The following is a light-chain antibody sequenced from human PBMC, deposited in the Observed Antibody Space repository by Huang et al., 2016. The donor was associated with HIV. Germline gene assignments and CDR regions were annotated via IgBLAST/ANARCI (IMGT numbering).Light chain of an antibody. J-gene: IGKJ4*01. V-gene: IGKV1-39*01. CDR2: SST. Sequence: DIQVTQSPSSLSASVGDRVTINCRTSQRISSHLSWYQQKIGKGPKLLIYSSTVLQSGVPSWCTGSGSGTYFTLTINSLQPEDFATYYCQQTYSAPVTFGGGTRVEIK. CDR3: QQTYSAPVT. CDR1: QRISSH.